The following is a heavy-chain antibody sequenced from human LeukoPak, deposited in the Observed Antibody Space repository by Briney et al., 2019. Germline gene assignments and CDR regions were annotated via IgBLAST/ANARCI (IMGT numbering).Heavy chain of an antibody. CDR3: ARELSGSYRYFDY. V-gene: IGHV4-39*07. D-gene: IGHD1-26*01. J-gene: IGHJ4*02. CDR2: IYYSGST. Sequence: SDTLSLTCTVAGGFISSSSYYWRWIRQPPGKGLEWIGSIYYSGSTYYNPSLKSRVTISVDTSKNQFSLKLSSVTAADTAVYYCARELSGSYRYFDYWGQGTLVTVSS. CDR1: GGFISSSSYY.